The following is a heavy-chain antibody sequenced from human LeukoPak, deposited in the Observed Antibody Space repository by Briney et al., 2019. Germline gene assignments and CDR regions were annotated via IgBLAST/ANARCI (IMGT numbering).Heavy chain of an antibody. CDR1: GGSFSGYY. Sequence: SETLSLTCAVYGGSFSGYYWSWVRQPPGKGLEWIGEVTHTGTTNYNPSLKSRVTISLGTSKNQFSLKMSSVTAADTAVYYCARDPPLYSSSSPGMDIWGQGTMVTVSS. CDR3: ARDPPLYSSSSPGMDI. D-gene: IGHD6-6*01. J-gene: IGHJ3*02. V-gene: IGHV4-34*01. CDR2: VTHTGTT.